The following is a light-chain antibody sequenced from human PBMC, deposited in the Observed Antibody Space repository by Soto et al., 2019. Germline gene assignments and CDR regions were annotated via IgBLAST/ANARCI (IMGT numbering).Light chain of an antibody. V-gene: IGLV2-14*03. CDR2: DVS. Sequence: QSVPTQPASVSGSPGQSITISCTGTSSDIGGYNYVSWYQQHPGKAPKLMIYDVSTRPSGVSNRFSGSKSGNTASLTISGLQAEDEADYYCSSYTSSSSLFGGGTKVTVL. CDR3: SSYTSSSSL. J-gene: IGLJ2*01. CDR1: SSDIGGYNY.